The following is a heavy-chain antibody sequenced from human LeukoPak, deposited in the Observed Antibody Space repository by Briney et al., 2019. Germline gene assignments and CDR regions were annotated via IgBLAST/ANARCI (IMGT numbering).Heavy chain of an antibody. CDR2: INKGATHM. CDR3: MRLRRNTDSSGYYYYYDY. CDR1: RFSLNFYS. J-gene: IGHJ4*02. D-gene: IGHD3-22*01. V-gene: IGHV3-21*01. Sequence: GGSLRLSCEASRFSLNFYSFHWVRQAPGQGLEWVSSINKGATHMYYADSMKGRFTVSRDDAKNSLYLQMNSLRTEGTAIAYCMRLRRNTDSSGYYYYYDYWGRGTLVTVSS.